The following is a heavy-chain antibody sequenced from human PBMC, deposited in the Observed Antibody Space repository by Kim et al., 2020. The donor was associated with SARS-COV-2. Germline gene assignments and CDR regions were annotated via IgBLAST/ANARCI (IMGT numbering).Heavy chain of an antibody. J-gene: IGHJ4*02. CDR3: VRGRATLPSTFDN. D-gene: IGHD3-10*01. CDR1: GFTLSGYW. CDR2: IDSNGGRT. Sequence: GGSLRLSCAASGFTLSGYWMHWVRQVPGKGLVWFSRIDSNGGRTDYVEPVKGRFTISRDNAKSILYLHMSSLRAEDTAVYYCVRGRATLPSTFDNWGQGTLVTVSS. V-gene: IGHV3-74*01.